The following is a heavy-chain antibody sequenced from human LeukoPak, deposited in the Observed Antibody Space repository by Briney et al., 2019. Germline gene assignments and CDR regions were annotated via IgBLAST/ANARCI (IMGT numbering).Heavy chain of an antibody. Sequence: SETLSLTCTVSGGSISSYYWSWIRQPPGKGLEWIGRIYSSGTTTYNPSLKSRVTISVDTSKNQFSLNLSSVTAADTAVYYCAREGGSYDSSGYYSLFYYFDYWGQGTLVTVSS. J-gene: IGHJ4*02. V-gene: IGHV4-4*08. CDR2: IYSSGTT. D-gene: IGHD3-22*01. CDR1: GGSISSYY. CDR3: AREGGSYDSSGYYSLFYYFDY.